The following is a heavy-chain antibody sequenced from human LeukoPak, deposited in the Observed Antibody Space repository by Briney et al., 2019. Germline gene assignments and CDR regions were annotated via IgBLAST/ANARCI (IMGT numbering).Heavy chain of an antibody. CDR1: GFTVSSNY. D-gene: IGHD4-23*01. CDR2: VYTGGRT. Sequence: GGSLTLSCAASGFTVSSNYMSWVRQATGKGLEYISVVYTGGRTYYADSVKGRFTISRDNSKNTLYLQLNSLRAEDTAVYYCARLTPRTIVTSGYFDYWGQGALVTVSS. CDR3: ARLTPRTIVTSGYFDY. J-gene: IGHJ4*02. V-gene: IGHV3-66*01.